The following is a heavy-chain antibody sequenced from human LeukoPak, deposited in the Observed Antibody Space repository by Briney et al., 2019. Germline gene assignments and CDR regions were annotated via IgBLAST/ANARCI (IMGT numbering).Heavy chain of an antibody. CDR3: ARARDFGYMYYFDF. CDR1: GDSVSGNSVA. J-gene: IGHJ4*02. V-gene: IGHV6-1*01. D-gene: IGHD3-16*02. Sequence: SQTLSLTCAISGDSVSGNSVAWNWIRQSPSRGLEWLGRTYYRSRWFNDYAVSVKSRLTINPDTSKNQFSLHLKSVSPEDTAIYYCARARDFGYMYYFDFWGQGTLVTVSS. CDR2: TYYRSRWFN.